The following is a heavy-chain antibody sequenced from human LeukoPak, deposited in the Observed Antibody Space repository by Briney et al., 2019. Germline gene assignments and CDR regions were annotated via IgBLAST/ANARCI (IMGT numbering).Heavy chain of an antibody. CDR1: GFTFSTYA. Sequence: RGSLRLSCAVSGFTFSTYAMTWVHQAPGKGPEWVSTISGSSIDIYYADAVKGRFTISRDNSKNTLYLQMNSLRAEDTAVYYCVKGILTGYYVDDLDYWGQGTLVTVSS. CDR2: ISGSSIDI. D-gene: IGHD3-9*01. J-gene: IGHJ4*02. CDR3: VKGILTGYYVDDLDY. V-gene: IGHV3-23*01.